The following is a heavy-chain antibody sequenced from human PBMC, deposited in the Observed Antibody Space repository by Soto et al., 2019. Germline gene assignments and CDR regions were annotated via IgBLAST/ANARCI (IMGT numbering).Heavy chain of an antibody. CDR3: AKERGYSSGWEFDY. J-gene: IGHJ4*02. CDR2: ISYDGSNK. CDR1: GFTFSSYG. V-gene: IGHV3-30*18. D-gene: IGHD6-19*01. Sequence: QVQLVESGGGVVQPGRSLRLSCAASGFTFSSYGMHWVRQAPGKGLEWVAVISYDGSNKYYADSVKGRFTISRDNSKNTLYLQMNSLRAEDTAVYYCAKERGYSSGWEFDYWGQGTLVTVSS.